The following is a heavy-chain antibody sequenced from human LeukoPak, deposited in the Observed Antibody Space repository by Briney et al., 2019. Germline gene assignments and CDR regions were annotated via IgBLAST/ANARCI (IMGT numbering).Heavy chain of an antibody. CDR3: ARAIRIGAPSVN. CDR1: GFTFSSYA. J-gene: IGHJ4*02. V-gene: IGHV3-30*04. D-gene: IGHD1-26*01. Sequence: GGSLRLSCAASGFTFSSYAMHWVRQAPGKGLEWVAVISYDGSNKYYADSVKGRFTISRDNSKNTLYLQMNSLRAEDTAAYYCARAIRIGAPSVNWGQGTLVTVSS. CDR2: ISYDGSNK.